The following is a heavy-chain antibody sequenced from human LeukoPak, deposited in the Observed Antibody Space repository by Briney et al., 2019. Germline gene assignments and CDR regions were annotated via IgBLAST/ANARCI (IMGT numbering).Heavy chain of an antibody. CDR1: GFTFSSYW. CDR3: TTGPPFGVVDAFDI. V-gene: IGHV3-7*03. Sequence: GSLRLSCAASGFTFSSYWMSWVRQAPGKGPEWVANIKQDGSEKYYVDSVKGRFTISRDNSKNTLYLQMNSLKTEDTAVYYCTTGPPFGVVDAFDIWGQGTMVTVSS. J-gene: IGHJ3*02. CDR2: IKQDGSEK. D-gene: IGHD3-3*01.